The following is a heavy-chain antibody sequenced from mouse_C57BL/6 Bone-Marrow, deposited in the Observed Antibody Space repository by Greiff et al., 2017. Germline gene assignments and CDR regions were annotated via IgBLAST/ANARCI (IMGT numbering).Heavy chain of an antibody. D-gene: IGHD1-1*01. CDR3: ARGDYGSSYWYFDV. J-gene: IGHJ1*03. Sequence: VQLQQSGAELVRPGASVKLSCKASGYTFTDYYINWVKQRPGQGLEWIARIYPGSGNTYYNEKFKGKATLTAEKSSSTAYMQLSSLTSEDSAVYVCARGDYGSSYWYFDVWGRGTTVTVTS. V-gene: IGHV1-76*01. CDR1: GYTFTDYY. CDR2: IYPGSGNT.